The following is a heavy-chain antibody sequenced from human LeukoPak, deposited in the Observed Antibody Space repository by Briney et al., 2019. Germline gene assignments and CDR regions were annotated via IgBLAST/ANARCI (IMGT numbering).Heavy chain of an antibody. CDR3: ARDLPEARYYYYYMDV. J-gene: IGHJ6*03. CDR1: GGSISSHY. CDR2: IYTSGST. D-gene: IGHD2-2*01. Sequence: PSETLSLSCNVSGGSISSHYWSWIREPAGKGLEWIGRIYTSGSTNYNPSLKSRVTMSVDTSKNQFSLKLSSVTAADTAVYYCARDLPEARYYYYYMDVWGKGTTVTVSS. V-gene: IGHV4-4*07.